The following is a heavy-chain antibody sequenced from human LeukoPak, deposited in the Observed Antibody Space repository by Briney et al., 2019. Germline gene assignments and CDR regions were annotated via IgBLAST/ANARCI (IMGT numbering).Heavy chain of an antibody. CDR1: GFTFSRHG. CDR3: ARDRAWNYFDY. Sequence: GGSLRLSCAPSGFTFSRHGMHWVRQAPGKGLEWVAIISNDGSRKYYAHSVEGRFTISRDNSKNTLYLQMDRLRAEDTAVYYCARDRAWNYFDYWGQGTLVTVSS. D-gene: IGHD3-3*01. V-gene: IGHV3-30*03. J-gene: IGHJ4*02. CDR2: ISNDGSRK.